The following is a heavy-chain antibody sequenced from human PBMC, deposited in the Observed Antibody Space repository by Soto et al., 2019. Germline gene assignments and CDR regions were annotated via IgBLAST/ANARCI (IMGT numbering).Heavy chain of an antibody. V-gene: IGHV1-69*01. J-gene: IGHJ6*02. CDR1: GGTFSSYA. Sequence: QVQLVQSGAEVKKPGSSVKVSCKASGGTFSSYAISWVRQAPGQGLEWMGGIIPIFGTANYAQKFQGRVTITADEFTSTAYMELSSLRSEDTAVYYCARDRWYYGSGSYYDYYYYGMDVWGQGTTVTVSS. D-gene: IGHD3-10*01. CDR3: ARDRWYYGSGSYYDYYYYGMDV. CDR2: IIPIFGTA.